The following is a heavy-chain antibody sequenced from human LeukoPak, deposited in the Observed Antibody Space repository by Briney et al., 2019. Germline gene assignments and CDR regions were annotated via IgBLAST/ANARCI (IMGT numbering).Heavy chain of an antibody. CDR2: ISYDGSNE. CDR3: ARYDSSGSTSSTPSAY. Sequence: GGSLRLSCAAAGFTFSSYVMHWVRQAPGKGLEWVAIISYDGSNEYYADSGKGRFTISRDNSKNTMYLQMNSLTAEDTAVYYSARYDSSGSTSSTPSAYWGQGNLVTVSS. CDR1: GFTFSSYV. J-gene: IGHJ4*02. V-gene: IGHV3-30*04. D-gene: IGHD3-22*01.